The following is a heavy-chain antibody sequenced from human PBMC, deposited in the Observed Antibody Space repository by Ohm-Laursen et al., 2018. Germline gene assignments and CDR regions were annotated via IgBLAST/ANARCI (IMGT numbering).Heavy chain of an antibody. V-gene: IGHV2-5*01. Sequence: TQTLTLTCTFSGFSLSTSGVGVGWIRQPPGKALEWLALIYWNDDKRYSPSLKSRLTITKDTSKNQVVLTMTNMDPVDTATYYCAHSLNSGSYRPFDYWGQGTLVTVSS. D-gene: IGHD1-26*01. CDR2: IYWNDDK. J-gene: IGHJ4*02. CDR3: AHSLNSGSYRPFDY. CDR1: GFSLSTSGVG.